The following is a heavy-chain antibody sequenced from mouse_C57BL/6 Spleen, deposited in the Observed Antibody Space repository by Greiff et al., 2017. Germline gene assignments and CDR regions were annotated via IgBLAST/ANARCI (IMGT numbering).Heavy chain of an antibody. Sequence: DVKLVESGGGLVKPGGSLKLSCAASGFTFSSYAMSWVRQTPEKRLEWVATISDGGSYTYYPDNVKGRFTISRDNAKNNLYLQMSHLKSEDTAMYYCAREGNHYDGYYWFAYWGQGTLVTVSA. J-gene: IGHJ3*01. CDR2: ISDGGSYT. CDR1: GFTFSSYA. D-gene: IGHD2-3*01. V-gene: IGHV5-4*01. CDR3: AREGNHYDGYYWFAY.